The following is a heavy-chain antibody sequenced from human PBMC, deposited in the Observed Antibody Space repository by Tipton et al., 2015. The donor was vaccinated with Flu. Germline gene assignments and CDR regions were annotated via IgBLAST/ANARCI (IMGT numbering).Heavy chain of an antibody. D-gene: IGHD4-23*01. CDR3: ASSYYGGNFFLDY. Sequence: TLSLTCAVYGGSFSGYYWGWIRQPPGKGLEWIGSIYHSGSTYYNPSLKSRVTISVDTSKNQFSLKLSSVTAADTAVYYCASSYYGGNFFLDYWGQGTLVTVSS. V-gene: IGHV4-38-2*01. CDR1: GGSFSGYY. J-gene: IGHJ4*02. CDR2: IYHSGST.